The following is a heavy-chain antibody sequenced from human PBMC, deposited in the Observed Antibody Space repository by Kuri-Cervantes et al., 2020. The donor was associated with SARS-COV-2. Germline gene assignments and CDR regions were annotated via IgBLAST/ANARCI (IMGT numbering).Heavy chain of an antibody. CDR2: ITRSSVYI. D-gene: IGHD3-3*01. J-gene: IGHJ5*02. CDR1: GFTFSAYT. V-gene: IGHV3-21*01. CDR3: ARPGLTIFGLVTS. Sequence: GESLKISCVASGFTFSAYTLNWVCQAPGKGLEWVSSITRSSVYISYADSLKGRFTISRDSAKNLLYLQMNSLRAEDTAMYYCARPGLTIFGLVTSWGQGTLVTVSS.